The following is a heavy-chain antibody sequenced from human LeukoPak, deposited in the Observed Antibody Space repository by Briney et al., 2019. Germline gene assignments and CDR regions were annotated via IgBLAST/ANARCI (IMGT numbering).Heavy chain of an antibody. CDR1: GFTFSSYA. CDR3: ARDGLRGNNWFDP. J-gene: IGHJ5*02. Sequence: PGGSLRLSCAASGFTFSSYAMHWVRQAPGKGLEWVAVIWYDGSNKYYADSVKGRFTISRDNSKNTLDLQMNSLRAADTAVYYCARDGLRGNNWFDPWGQGTLVTVSS. V-gene: IGHV3-33*08. D-gene: IGHD5-24*01. CDR2: IWYDGSNK.